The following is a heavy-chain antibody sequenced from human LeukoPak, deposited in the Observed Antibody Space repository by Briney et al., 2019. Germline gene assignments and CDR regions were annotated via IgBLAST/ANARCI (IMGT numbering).Heavy chain of an antibody. J-gene: IGHJ4*02. CDR2: INDSGST. Sequence: PSETLSLTCAVYGGSFSGYYWSWIRQPPGKGLEWIGEINDSGSTNYNPSLKSRVTISVDTSKNQFSLKLSSVTAADTAVYYCARVVRFWYYYDSSGETTFDYWGQGTLVTVSS. D-gene: IGHD3-22*01. CDR3: ARVVRFWYYYDSSGETTFDY. V-gene: IGHV4-34*01. CDR1: GGSFSGYY.